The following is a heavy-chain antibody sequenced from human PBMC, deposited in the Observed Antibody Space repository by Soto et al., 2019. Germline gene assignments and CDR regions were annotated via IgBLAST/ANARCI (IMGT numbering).Heavy chain of an antibody. V-gene: IGHV1-69*13. CDR2: IIPIFGTA. J-gene: IGHJ3*02. CDR3: ARESPATRAFDI. CDR1: GGTFSSYA. Sequence: SVKVSCKASGGTFSSYAISWVRQAPGQGLEWMGGIIPIFGTANYAQKFQGRVTIIADESTSTAYMELSSLRSEDTAVYYCARESPATRAFDIWGQGTMVTVSS.